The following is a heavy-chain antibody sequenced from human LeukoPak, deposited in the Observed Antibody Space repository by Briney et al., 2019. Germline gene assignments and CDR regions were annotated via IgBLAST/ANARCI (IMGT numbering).Heavy chain of an antibody. CDR1: GYTFTGYY. Sequence: ASVKVSCKASGYTFTGYYIHWVRQAPGQGLEWMGRINPNSGGTNFAQKSQGRVTMTRDTSISTAYMELSRLTSDDTAVYYCARDPWGGDIVVVPAAIHDPWGQGTLVTVSS. D-gene: IGHD2-2*01. V-gene: IGHV1-2*06. J-gene: IGHJ5*02. CDR2: INPNSGGT. CDR3: ARDPWGGDIVVVPAAIHDP.